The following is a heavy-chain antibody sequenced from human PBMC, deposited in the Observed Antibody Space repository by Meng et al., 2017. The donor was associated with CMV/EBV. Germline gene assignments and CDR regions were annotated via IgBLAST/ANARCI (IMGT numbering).Heavy chain of an antibody. Sequence: GESLKISCAASGFTFSSYAMSWVRQAPGKGLEWVSAISGSGGSTYYADSVKGRFTISRDNSKNTLYLQMNSLRAEDTAVYYCARSSGPRYLQHWGQGTLVTVSS. CDR3: ARSSGPRYLQH. CDR1: GFTFSSYA. CDR2: ISGSGGST. J-gene: IGHJ1*01. V-gene: IGHV3-23*01.